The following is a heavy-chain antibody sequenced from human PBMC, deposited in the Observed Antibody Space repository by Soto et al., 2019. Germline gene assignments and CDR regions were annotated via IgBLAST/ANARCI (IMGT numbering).Heavy chain of an antibody. CDR3: ARGPLFVLNYFES. CDR1: GGTFRNYP. CDR2: SFPLTDIP. D-gene: IGHD3-10*01. J-gene: IGHJ4*02. Sequence: QVQLVQSGTEVKKPGSSVQVSCKASGGTFRNYPINWGRQAPGQGREWMGSSFPLTDIPDYAQNFQAKLTISEDQSTSTAYMELSSLTSDDTSVYFWARGPLFVLNYFESWGQGTLVTVSS. V-gene: IGHV1-69*02.